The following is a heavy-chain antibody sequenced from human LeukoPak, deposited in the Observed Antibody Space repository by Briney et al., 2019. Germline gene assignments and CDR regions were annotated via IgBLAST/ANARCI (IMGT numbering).Heavy chain of an antibody. CDR1: GDSVSSNNAA. CDR3: ARVRGGGSGYEKSFDP. J-gene: IGHJ5*02. Sequence: SQTLSLTCAITGDSVSSNNAAWNWIRQSPSRGLEWLGRTYHRSKWYNDYAVSVKSRIIINSDTSKNQFSLQLNSVTPEDTAVYYCARVRGGGSGYEKSFDPWGQGTLVTVSS. V-gene: IGHV6-1*01. D-gene: IGHD5-12*01. CDR2: TYHRSKWYN.